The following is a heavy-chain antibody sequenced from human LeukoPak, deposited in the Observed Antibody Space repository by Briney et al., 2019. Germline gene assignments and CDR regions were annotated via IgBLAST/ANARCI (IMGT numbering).Heavy chain of an antibody. D-gene: IGHD2-15*01. J-gene: IGHJ6*02. CDR1: GFTFSSYE. V-gene: IGHV3-48*03. CDR3: AGNVVVVAATRGYYYGMDV. Sequence: QPGGSLRLSCAASGFTFSSYEMNWVRQAPGKGLEWVSYISSSGSTIYYADSVEGRFTISRDNAKNSLYLQMNSLRVEDTAVYYCAGNVVVVAATRGYYYGMDVWGQGTTVTVSS. CDR2: ISSSGSTI.